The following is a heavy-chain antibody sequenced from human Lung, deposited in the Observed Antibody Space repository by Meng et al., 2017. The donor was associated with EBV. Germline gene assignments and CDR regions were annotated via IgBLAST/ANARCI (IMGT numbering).Heavy chain of an antibody. J-gene: IGHJ4*02. CDR2: IYYSGST. D-gene: IGHD5-18*01. V-gene: IGHV4-31*01. CDR1: GGSISSGGHY. CDR3: ARAVDTGYFDY. Sequence: QVPLQASGPGLVKPSQTLSLTCTVSGGSISSGGHYWSWIRQHPGKGLEWIGYIYYSGSTYYNPSLKSLVSISVDTSNNQFSLKLSSVTAADTAVYYCARAVDTGYFDYWGQGTLVTVFS.